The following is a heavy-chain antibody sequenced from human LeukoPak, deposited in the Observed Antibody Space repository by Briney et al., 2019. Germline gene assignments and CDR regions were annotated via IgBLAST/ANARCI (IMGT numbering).Heavy chain of an antibody. V-gene: IGHV3-9*01. Sequence: PGGSLRLSCAASGFTFDDYAMHWVRQAPGKGLEWVSGISWNSGSIGYAGSVKGRFTISRDNAKNSLYLQMNSLRAEDTALYYCAKGLYGSGSYFDYWGQGTLVTVSS. CDR2: ISWNSGSI. CDR3: AKGLYGSGSYFDY. CDR1: GFTFDDYA. J-gene: IGHJ4*02. D-gene: IGHD3-10*01.